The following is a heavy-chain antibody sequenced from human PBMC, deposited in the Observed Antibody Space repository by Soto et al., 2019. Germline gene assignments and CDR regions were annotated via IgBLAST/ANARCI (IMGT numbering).Heavy chain of an antibody. Sequence: SVKVSCKASGGTFSSYTISWVRQAPGQGLEWMGRIIPILGIANYAQKYQGRVTITADKSTSTAYMELSSLRSEDTALYYCAREPYCSSTSCYEQETDYWGQGTLVTVSS. CDR1: GGTFSSYT. V-gene: IGHV1-69*04. D-gene: IGHD2-2*01. CDR2: IIPILGIA. J-gene: IGHJ4*02. CDR3: AREPYCSSTSCYEQETDY.